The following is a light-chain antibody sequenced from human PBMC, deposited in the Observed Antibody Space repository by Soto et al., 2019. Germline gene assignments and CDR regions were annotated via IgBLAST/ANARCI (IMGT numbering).Light chain of an antibody. CDR2: DAS. J-gene: IGKJ1*01. V-gene: IGKV1-5*01. CDR1: QSISSW. Sequence: DIQMTQSPSTLSASVGDRVTITCRASQSISSWLAWYQQKPGKAPRLLIHDASSLESGVPARFSGSGSGTEFTVSISSLQPDDFATYYCQQYNYYWTFGQGTKVDI. CDR3: QQYNYYWT.